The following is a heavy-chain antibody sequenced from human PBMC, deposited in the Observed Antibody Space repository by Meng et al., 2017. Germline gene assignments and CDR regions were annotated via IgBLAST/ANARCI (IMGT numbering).Heavy chain of an antibody. V-gene: IGHV1-69*06. Sequence: LVASGGGVEKPGSSVKGSCNGSGGTFSRHSISWVRQAPGKGLEWMGGIIPIFGTANYAQKFQGRVTITADKSTSTAYMELSSLRSEDTAVYYCASGPPGWFDPWGQGTLVTVSS. D-gene: IGHD7-27*01. CDR2: IIPIFGTA. J-gene: IGHJ5*02. CDR3: ASGPPGWFDP. CDR1: GGTFSRHS.